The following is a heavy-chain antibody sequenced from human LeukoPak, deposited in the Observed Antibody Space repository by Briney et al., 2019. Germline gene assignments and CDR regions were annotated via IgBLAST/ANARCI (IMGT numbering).Heavy chain of an antibody. V-gene: IGHV1-69*13. Sequence: SVKVSCTASGYTFTSYGISWVRQAPRQGLEWMGGIIPIFGTANYAQKFQGRVTITADESTSTAYMELSSLRSEDTAVYYCARDKSYDSSGYYYFDYWGQGTLVTVSS. CDR3: ARDKSYDSSGYYYFDY. D-gene: IGHD3-22*01. J-gene: IGHJ4*02. CDR2: IIPIFGTA. CDR1: GYTFTSYG.